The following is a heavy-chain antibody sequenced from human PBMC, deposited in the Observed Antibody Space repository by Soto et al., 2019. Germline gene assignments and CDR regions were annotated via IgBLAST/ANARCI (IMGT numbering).Heavy chain of an antibody. CDR3: ARDLRFNYATYYDILTGYYERADC. J-gene: IGHJ4*02. Sequence: PGGSLRLSCAASGFTFDDYGMSWVRQAPGKGLEWVSGINWNGGSTGYADSVKGRFTISRDNAKNSLYLQMNSLRAEDTALYHCARDLRFNYATYYDILTGYYERADCWGQGTLVTVSS. D-gene: IGHD3-9*01. V-gene: IGHV3-20*01. CDR1: GFTFDDYG. CDR2: INWNGGST.